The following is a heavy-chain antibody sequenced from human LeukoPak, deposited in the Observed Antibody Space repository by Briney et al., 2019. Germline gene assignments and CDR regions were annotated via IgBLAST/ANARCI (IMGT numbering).Heavy chain of an antibody. Sequence: ASVKVSCKAPGYTFTSYYMHCVREAPGQGLEWMGIINPSGGSTSYAQKFQGRVTMTRDTSTSTVYMELSSLRSEDTAVYYCARENFGIDAMAYDYWGQGTLVTVSS. CDR1: GYTFTSYY. CDR2: INPSGGST. V-gene: IGHV1-46*01. CDR3: ARENFGIDAMAYDY. D-gene: IGHD5-18*01. J-gene: IGHJ4*02.